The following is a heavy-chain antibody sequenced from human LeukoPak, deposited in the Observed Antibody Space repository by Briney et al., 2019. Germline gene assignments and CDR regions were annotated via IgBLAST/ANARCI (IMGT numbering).Heavy chain of an antibody. CDR1: GFTIRSSW. CDR3: ARESYRGLGY. CDR2: INTDGSNT. J-gene: IGHJ4*02. D-gene: IGHD3-10*01. V-gene: IGHV3-74*01. Sequence: GGSLRLSCAASGFTIRSSWMHWVRQAQGKGLVWVSCINTDGSNTNYADSVKGRFTFSRDNAKNTLYLQMNSLRVEDTAVYYCARESYRGLGYWGQGTLVTVSS.